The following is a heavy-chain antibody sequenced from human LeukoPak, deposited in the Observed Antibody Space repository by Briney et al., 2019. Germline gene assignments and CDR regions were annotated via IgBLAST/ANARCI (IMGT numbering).Heavy chain of an antibody. CDR3: ARRNIDYGDYFDY. CDR1: GYTFTSYD. CDR2: MNPNSGNT. J-gene: IGHJ4*02. D-gene: IGHD4-17*01. V-gene: IGHV1-8*01. Sequence: ASVKVSCKASGYTFTSYDINWVRQATGQGLEWMGWMNPNSGNTGYAQKFQGRVTMTRNTSISTAYMELSSLRSEDTAVYYCARRNIDYGDYFDYWGQGTLVTVSS.